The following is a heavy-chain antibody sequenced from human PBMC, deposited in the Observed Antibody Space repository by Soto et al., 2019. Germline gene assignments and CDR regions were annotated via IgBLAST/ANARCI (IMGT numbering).Heavy chain of an antibody. J-gene: IGHJ5*02. CDR1: GGSISSGGYY. Sequence: QVQLQESGPGLVKPSQTLSLTCTVSGGSISSGGYYWSWIRQHPGKGLEWIGYIYYSGTTYYNPSLKSRVNISVDTSKNQFTLKLSSVTAADTAVYYCARNRITMVRGEINWFDPWGQGTLVTVSS. CDR2: IYYSGTT. CDR3: ARNRITMVRGEINWFDP. V-gene: IGHV4-31*03. D-gene: IGHD3-10*01.